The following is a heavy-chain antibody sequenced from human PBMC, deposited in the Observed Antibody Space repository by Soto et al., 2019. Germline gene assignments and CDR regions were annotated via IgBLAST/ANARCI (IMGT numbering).Heavy chain of an antibody. V-gene: IGHV3-7*01. CDR1: GFTFSSYW. Sequence: EVQLVESGGGLVQPGGSLRLSCAASGFTFSSYWMSWVRQAPGKGLDWLANIKVDGSEKYYVDSVKGRFTISRDNAENSLYLQMISLRVGDTAVYYCARDIVATIGGFGYWGLGALGIVSS. D-gene: IGHD5-12*01. J-gene: IGHJ4*02. CDR2: IKVDGSEK. CDR3: ARDIVATIGGFGY.